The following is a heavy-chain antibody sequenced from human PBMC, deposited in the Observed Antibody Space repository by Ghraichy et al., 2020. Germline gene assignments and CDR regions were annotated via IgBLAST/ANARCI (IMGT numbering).Heavy chain of an antibody. CDR1: GVSLTTSGVG. CDR2: IFWNGDK. CDR3: AHGGRGYFGMDV. J-gene: IGHJ6*02. V-gene: IGHV2-5*01. D-gene: IGHD2-15*01. Sequence: SGPTLVKPTQTLTLTCTFSGVSLTTSGVGVGWIRQPPGKALEWLALIFWNGDKRYSPSLRNRLTITRDTSKNQLVLTMANMDQVDTATYYCAHGGRGYFGMDVWGQGTTVTVSS.